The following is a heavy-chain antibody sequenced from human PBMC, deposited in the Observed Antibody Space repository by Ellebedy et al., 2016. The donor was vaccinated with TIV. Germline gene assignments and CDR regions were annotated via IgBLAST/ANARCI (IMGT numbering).Heavy chain of an antibody. CDR2: MSGSGGST. Sequence: PGGSLRLSCAASGFTFSSYAMSWVRQAPGKGLEWVSTMSGSGGSTYHADSVNGRFTISRDNPKNTLYLQRNSLRVEDTAVYYCATSSGYGTGWYGRNGHWGQGTLVTVSS. J-gene: IGHJ4*02. D-gene: IGHD6-19*01. CDR1: GFTFSSYA. CDR3: ATSSGYGTGWYGRNGH. V-gene: IGHV3-23*01.